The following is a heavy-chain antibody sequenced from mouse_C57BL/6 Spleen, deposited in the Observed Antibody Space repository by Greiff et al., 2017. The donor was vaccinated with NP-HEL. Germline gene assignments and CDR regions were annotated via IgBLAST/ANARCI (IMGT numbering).Heavy chain of an antibody. D-gene: IGHD6-1*01. V-gene: IGHV1-54*01. Sequence: LEESGAELVRPGTSVKVSCKASGYAFTNYLIEWVKQRPGQGLEWIGVINPGSGGTNYNEKFKGKATLTADKSSSTAYMQLSSLTSEDSAVYFCARDYPLNFDYWGQGTTLTVSS. CDR2: INPGSGGT. CDR1: GYAFTNYL. J-gene: IGHJ2*01. CDR3: ARDYPLNFDY.